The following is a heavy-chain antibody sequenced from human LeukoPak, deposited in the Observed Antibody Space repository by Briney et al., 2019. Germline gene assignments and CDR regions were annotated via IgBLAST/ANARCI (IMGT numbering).Heavy chain of an antibody. CDR2: IRTEAYHGETT. V-gene: IGHV3-49*03. D-gene: IGHD1-14*01. J-gene: IGHJ4*02. CDR3: TRDRQVQTGFDY. CDR1: GFTFGDYA. Sequence: PGGSLRLSCTSSGFTFGDYAAVWFRRAPGKGLEWLGFIRTEAYHGETTECATSVKGRFTISRDDSKSIAYLQMSSLKTEDTAVYYCTRDRQVQTGFDYWGQGTLVTVSS.